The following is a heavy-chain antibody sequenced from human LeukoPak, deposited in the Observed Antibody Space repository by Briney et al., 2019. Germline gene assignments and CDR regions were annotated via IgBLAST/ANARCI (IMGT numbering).Heavy chain of an antibody. J-gene: IGHJ4*02. V-gene: IGHV1-18*01. D-gene: IGHD3-9*01. CDR3: ARDQAATNTQVRFCLD. CDR2: ISAYNGNT. Sequence: ASVKVSCKASGYTLTSYGISWVRQAPGQGLEWMGWISAYNGNTNFAQKLQGRVTMTTDTSTSTAYMDLRSLRSDDTAVYYCARDQAATNTQVRFCLDWGQGTLVTVSS. CDR1: GYTLTSYG.